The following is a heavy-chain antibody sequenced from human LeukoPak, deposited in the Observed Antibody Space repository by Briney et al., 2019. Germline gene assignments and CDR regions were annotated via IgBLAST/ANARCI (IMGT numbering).Heavy chain of an antibody. D-gene: IGHD5-12*01. Sequence: GESLKISCKGSGYSFTSYWIGWVRQMPGKGLEWMGIIYPGDSDTRYSPSFQGQVPISADKSISTAYLQWSSLKASDTAMYYCARYSGYDYYYYGMDVWGQGTTVTVSS. CDR1: GYSFTSYW. V-gene: IGHV5-51*01. J-gene: IGHJ6*02. CDR3: ARYSGYDYYYYGMDV. CDR2: IYPGDSDT.